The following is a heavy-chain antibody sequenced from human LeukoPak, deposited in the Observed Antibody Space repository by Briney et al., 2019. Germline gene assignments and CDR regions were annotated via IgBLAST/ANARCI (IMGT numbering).Heavy chain of an antibody. CDR1: GFTFSSYS. D-gene: IGHD3-22*01. Sequence: GGSLRLSCAASGFTFSSYSMNWVRQAPGKGLEWVSSISSSSSYIYYADSVKGRFTISRDNAKNSLYLQMNSLRAEDTAVYYCVRGAYYYDSSGYCTNWGQGTLVTVSS. CDR3: VRGAYYYDSSGYCTN. V-gene: IGHV3-21*01. J-gene: IGHJ4*02. CDR2: ISSSSSYI.